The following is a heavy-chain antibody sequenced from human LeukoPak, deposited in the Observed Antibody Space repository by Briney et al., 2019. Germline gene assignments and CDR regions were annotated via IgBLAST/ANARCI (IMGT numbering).Heavy chain of an antibody. J-gene: IGHJ4*02. CDR2: IIPIFGTA. CDR3: ARGTRDYDILTGYLFDY. CDR1: GGTFSSYA. V-gene: IGHV1-69*06. D-gene: IGHD3-9*01. Sequence: SVKVSCKASGGTFSSYAISWVRQAPGQGLEWMGGIIPIFGTANYAQKFQGRVTITADKSTSTAYMELSSLRSEDTAVYYCARGTRDYDILTGYLFDYWGQGTLVTVSS.